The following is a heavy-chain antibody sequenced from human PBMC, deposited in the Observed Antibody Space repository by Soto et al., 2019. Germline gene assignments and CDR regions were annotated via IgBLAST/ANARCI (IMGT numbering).Heavy chain of an antibody. CDR3: ASLMGKSCDL. D-gene: IGHD2-8*01. CDR1: GFTFTDHY. CDR2: ARNKVNGYII. Sequence: EVQLVESGGGLVQPGGSLRLSCAASGFTFTDHYMDWVRQAPGKGLEWGGRARNKVNGYIIAYAASVKGRFLISREDSKNSLYLQINSLKTEDTAVYFCASLMGKSCDLWGQGTLVTVSS. J-gene: IGHJ4*02. V-gene: IGHV3-72*01.